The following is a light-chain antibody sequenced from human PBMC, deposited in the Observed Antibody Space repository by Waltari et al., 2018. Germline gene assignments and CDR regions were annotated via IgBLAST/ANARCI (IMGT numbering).Light chain of an antibody. J-gene: IGKJ1*01. Sequence: EIMLTQSPGTLSLSPGESATLSCRANQSITKYLAWYQQKPGQAPRLLIYDASIRATGIPDRFSGSGYGTDFSLTISRLEPEDYAVYYCQKYGSLPATFGRGTKVEIK. V-gene: IGKV3-20*01. CDR2: DAS. CDR1: QSITKY. CDR3: QKYGSLPAT.